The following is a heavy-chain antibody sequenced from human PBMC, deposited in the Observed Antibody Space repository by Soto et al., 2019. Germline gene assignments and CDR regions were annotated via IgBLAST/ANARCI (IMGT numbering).Heavy chain of an antibody. V-gene: IGHV1-69*13. D-gene: IGHD3-10*01. Sequence: RGSVKVCSKTSGGTFSSYSTSFVRQAPGHGLEWMGGITPIFGTATYVQKFQGRLTITADESTTTAFMELSNLRPEDTAVYYCARGVSDYYGLERYYIDYWGQGTLFTVSS. CDR1: GGTFSSYS. CDR3: ARGVSDYYGLERYYIDY. CDR2: ITPIFGTA. J-gene: IGHJ4*02.